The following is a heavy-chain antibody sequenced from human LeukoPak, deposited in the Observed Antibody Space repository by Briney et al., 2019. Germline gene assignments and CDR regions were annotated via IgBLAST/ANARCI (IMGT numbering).Heavy chain of an antibody. Sequence: GGSLRLSCAASGSTFSSYWMHWVRQAPGKGLVWVSRINSDGSSTSYADSVKGRFAISRDNAKNTLYLQMNSLRAEDTAVYYCAKERPLRGSYFDYWGQGTLVTVSS. D-gene: IGHD1-26*01. CDR3: AKERPLRGSYFDY. J-gene: IGHJ4*02. CDR2: INSDGSST. CDR1: GSTFSSYW. V-gene: IGHV3-74*01.